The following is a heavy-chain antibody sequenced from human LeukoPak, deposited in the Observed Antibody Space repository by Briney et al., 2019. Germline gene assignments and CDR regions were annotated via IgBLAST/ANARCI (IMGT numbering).Heavy chain of an antibody. CDR1: GYTFTSYD. D-gene: IGHD3-22*01. J-gene: IGHJ5*02. CDR2: MNPNSGNT. CDR3: ARGLEYYYDSSGSVDP. Sequence: ASVKVSCKASGYTFTSYDINWVRQATGQGLEWMGWMNPNSGNTGYAQKFQGRVTMTRNTSISTAYMELSSLRSEDTAVYYCARGLEYYYDSSGSVDPWGQGTLVTVSS. V-gene: IGHV1-8*01.